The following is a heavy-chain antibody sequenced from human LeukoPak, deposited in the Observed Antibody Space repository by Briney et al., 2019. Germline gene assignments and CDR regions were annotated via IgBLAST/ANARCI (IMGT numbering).Heavy chain of an antibody. J-gene: IGHJ4*02. Sequence: SETLSLTCAVYGGSFSGYYWSWIRQPPGKGLEWIGEINHSGSTNYNPSLKSRVTISVDTSKNQFSLKLSSVTAADTAVHYCARGIQQLVPFDYWGQGTLVTVSS. CDR3: ARGIQQLVPFDY. CDR2: INHSGST. D-gene: IGHD6-13*01. CDR1: GGSFSGYY. V-gene: IGHV4-34*01.